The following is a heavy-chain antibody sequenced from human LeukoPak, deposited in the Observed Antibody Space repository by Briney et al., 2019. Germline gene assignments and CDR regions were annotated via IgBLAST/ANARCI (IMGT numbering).Heavy chain of an antibody. V-gene: IGHV3-48*03. D-gene: IGHD6-13*01. J-gene: IGHJ4*02. CDR3: ARVAYSSTWGYFDY. CDR2: ISISGSTI. Sequence: GGSLRLSCAASGFTSSSYEVNWVRQAPGKGLEWVSYISISGSTIYYADSVKGRFTISSDNAKNSLYLQMNSLRAEDTAVYYCARVAYSSTWGYFDYWGQGTLVTVSS. CDR1: GFTSSSYE.